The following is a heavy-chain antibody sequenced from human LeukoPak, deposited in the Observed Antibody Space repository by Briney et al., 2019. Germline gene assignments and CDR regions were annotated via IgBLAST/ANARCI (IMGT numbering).Heavy chain of an antibody. Sequence: PGGSLRLSCAASGFTFSSYWMSWVRQAPGKGLEWVANIKQDGSEKYYVDSVKGRFTISRDNAKNSLYLQMNSLRAEDTAVYYCASGFGFDCNSTSCSYFDYWGQGTLVTVSS. CDR2: IKQDGSEK. D-gene: IGHD2-2*01. CDR1: GFTFSSYW. V-gene: IGHV3-7*01. CDR3: ASGFGFDCNSTSCSYFDY. J-gene: IGHJ4*02.